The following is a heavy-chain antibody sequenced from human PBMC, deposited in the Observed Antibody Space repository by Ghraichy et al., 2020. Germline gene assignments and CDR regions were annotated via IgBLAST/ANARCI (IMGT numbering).Heavy chain of an antibody. J-gene: IGHJ4*02. CDR2: IRFDGGNE. CDR3: AKVKGSGSYFGYFDY. CDR1: GFTFGSYG. D-gene: IGHD1-26*01. V-gene: IGHV3-30*02. Sequence: GGSLRLSCAASGFTFGSYGMHWVRQAPGKGLEWVAFIRFDGGNEYYGDSVKGRFTISRDNSNNTLYLQMNSLRAEDTAVYHCAKVKGSGSYFGYFDYWGQGTLVTVSS.